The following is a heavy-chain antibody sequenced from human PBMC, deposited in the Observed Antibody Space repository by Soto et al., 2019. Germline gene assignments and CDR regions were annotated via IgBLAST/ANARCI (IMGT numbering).Heavy chain of an antibody. CDR3: ARDQDGLYSSSYIDY. V-gene: IGHV3-33*01. CDR1: GFTFSSYG. Sequence: QVQLVESGGGVVQPGRSLRLSCAASGFTFSSYGMHWVRQAPGKGLEWVAVIWYDGSNKYYADSVKGRFTISRDNSKNTLYLQMNSLRAEDTAVYYCARDQDGLYSSSYIDYWGQGTLVNVSS. CDR2: IWYDGSNK. J-gene: IGHJ4*02. D-gene: IGHD6-13*01.